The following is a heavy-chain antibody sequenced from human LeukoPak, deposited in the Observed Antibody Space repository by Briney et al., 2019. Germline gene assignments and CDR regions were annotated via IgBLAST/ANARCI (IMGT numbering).Heavy chain of an antibody. D-gene: IGHD5-12*01. V-gene: IGHV4-30-4*01. CDR2: IYYSGST. Sequence: SETLSLTCTVSGGSISSGDYYWSWIRQPPGKGLEWIGYIYYSGSTYYNPSLKSRVTISVDTSKNQFSLKLSSVTAADTAVYYCASRGGVATPYYFDYWGQGTLVTVSS. CDR1: GGSISSGDYY. CDR3: ASRGGVATPYYFDY. J-gene: IGHJ4*02.